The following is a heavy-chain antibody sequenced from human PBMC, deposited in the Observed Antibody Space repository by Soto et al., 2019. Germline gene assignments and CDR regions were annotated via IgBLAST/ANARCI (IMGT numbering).Heavy chain of an antibody. D-gene: IGHD2-2*01. Sequence: EVQLVESGGGLVKPGGSLRLSCAASGFTFSSYSMNWVRQAPGKGLEWVSSISSSSSYIYYADSVKGRFTISRDNAKNSLYLQMNSLRAEDKAGYYCARQGVPVDFDYWGQGTLVTCFS. CDR2: ISSSSSYI. V-gene: IGHV3-21*01. J-gene: IGHJ4*02. CDR1: GFTFSSYS. CDR3: ARQGVPVDFDY.